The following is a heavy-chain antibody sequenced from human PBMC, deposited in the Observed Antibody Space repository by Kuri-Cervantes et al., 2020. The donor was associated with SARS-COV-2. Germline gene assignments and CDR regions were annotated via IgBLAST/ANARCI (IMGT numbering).Heavy chain of an antibody. Sequence: GGSLRLSCAASGFTFSSYAMHWVRQAPGKGLEWVAVISYDGSNKYYADSVKGRFTISRDNSKTTLYLQMNSLRAEDTAVYYCARDLRLGKSLDYWGQGTLVTVSS. CDR3: ARDLRLGKSLDY. J-gene: IGHJ4*02. CDR1: GFTFSSYA. CDR2: ISYDGSNK. D-gene: IGHD7-27*01. V-gene: IGHV3-30-3*01.